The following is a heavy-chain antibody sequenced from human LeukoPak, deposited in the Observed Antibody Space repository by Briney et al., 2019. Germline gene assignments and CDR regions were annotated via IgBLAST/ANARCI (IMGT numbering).Heavy chain of an antibody. V-gene: IGHV4-59*01. Sequence: KPSETLSLTCTVSGGSISSYYWSWIRQPPGKGLEWIGYIYYSGSTNYNPSLKSRVTISVDTSKNQFSLKLSSVTAADTAVYYCARFDVSHQDAFDIWGQGTMVTVSS. J-gene: IGHJ3*02. CDR3: ARFDVSHQDAFDI. CDR2: IYYSGST. CDR1: GGSISSYY. D-gene: IGHD3-9*01.